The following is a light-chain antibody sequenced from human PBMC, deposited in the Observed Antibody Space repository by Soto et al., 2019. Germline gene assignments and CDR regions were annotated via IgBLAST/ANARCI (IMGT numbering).Light chain of an antibody. Sequence: IALTQSPYTLSFSPVDRATLSCTASHSVSSNLACYQQKPGQAPSLLIYGAFTRATGIPARFSGTGSGTEFTLTISSLQSEDFALYYCQQYNDWPLKFGKGTKVDIK. J-gene: IGKJ1*01. V-gene: IGKV3-15*01. CDR1: HSVSSN. CDR2: GAF. CDR3: QQYNDWPLK.